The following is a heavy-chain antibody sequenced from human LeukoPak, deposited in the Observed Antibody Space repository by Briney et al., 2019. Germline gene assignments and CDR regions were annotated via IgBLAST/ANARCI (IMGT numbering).Heavy chain of an antibody. Sequence: PGGSLRLSCAASGFTFRNYAVSWVRQAPGKGLEWGAGVSDSGGSTSYADSVKGRFTISRDNSENTLYLQMNSLRAEDTAVYYCASRNIYHSSYFYPYYFDYWGQGTLVTVSS. D-gene: IGHD3-22*01. CDR2: VSDSGGST. CDR3: ASRNIYHSSYFYPYYFDY. J-gene: IGHJ4*02. CDR1: GFTFRNYA. V-gene: IGHV3-23*01.